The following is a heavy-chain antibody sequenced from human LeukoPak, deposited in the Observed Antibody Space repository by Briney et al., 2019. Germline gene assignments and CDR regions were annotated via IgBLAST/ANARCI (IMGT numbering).Heavy chain of an antibody. V-gene: IGHV3-21*01. CDR1: GFTFSSYS. CDR3: AREGYNSSWYQNYCGMDV. D-gene: IGHD6-13*01. J-gene: IGHJ6*02. CDR2: ISSSSSYI. Sequence: GGSLRLSCAASGFTFSSYSMNWVRQAPGKGLEWVSSISSSSSYIYYADSVKGRFTISRDNAKNSLYLQMNSLRAEDTAVYYCAREGYNSSWYQNYCGMDVWGQGTTVTVSS.